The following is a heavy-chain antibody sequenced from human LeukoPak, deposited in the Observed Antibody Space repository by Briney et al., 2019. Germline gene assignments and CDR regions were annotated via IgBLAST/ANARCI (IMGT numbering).Heavy chain of an antibody. D-gene: IGHD3-22*01. V-gene: IGHV3-23*01. J-gene: IGHJ4*02. Sequence: GGSLRLSCAASGFTFRNYAVSWVRQAPGKGLEWVSAISGSGINTYYADSVKGRFTISRDNSKNTLYLQMNSLRAEDTAVYYCAKDGYYYDSSGYQRDYFDYWGQGTLVTVSS. CDR3: AKDGYYYDSSGYQRDYFDY. CDR1: GFTFRNYA. CDR2: ISGSGINT.